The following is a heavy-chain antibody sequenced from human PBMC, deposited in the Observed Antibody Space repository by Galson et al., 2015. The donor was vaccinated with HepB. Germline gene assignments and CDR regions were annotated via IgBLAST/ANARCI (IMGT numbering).Heavy chain of an antibody. J-gene: IGHJ4*02. V-gene: IGHV3-23*01. CDR1: GFAFSSYA. Sequence: SLRLSCAASGFAFSSYAMSWVRQAPGKGLEWVSAISGSGGSTYYADSVKGRFTISRDNSKNTLYLQMNSLRAEDTAVYYCAKDKGGSSSWYVFESSGWSSYYFDYWGQGTLVTVSS. CDR3: AKDKGGSSSWYVFESSGWSSYYFDY. CDR2: ISGSGGST. D-gene: IGHD6-13*01.